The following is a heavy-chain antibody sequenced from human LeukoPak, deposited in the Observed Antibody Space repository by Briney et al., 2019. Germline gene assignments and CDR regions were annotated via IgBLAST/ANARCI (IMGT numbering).Heavy chain of an antibody. D-gene: IGHD3-22*01. V-gene: IGHV3-11*01. CDR3: AVGYYYDGSGYPVDY. CDR2: ISSSGSTI. CDR1: GFTFSDYY. Sequence: PGGSLRLSCAASGFTFSDYYMSWIRQAPGRGLEWVSYISSSGSTIYYADSVKGRFTISRDNAKNSLYLQMNSLRAEDTAVYYCAVGYYYDGSGYPVDYWGQGTLVTVSS. J-gene: IGHJ4*02.